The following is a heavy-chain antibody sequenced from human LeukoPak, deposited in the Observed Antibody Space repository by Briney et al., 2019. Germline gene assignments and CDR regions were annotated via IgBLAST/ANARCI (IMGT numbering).Heavy chain of an antibody. CDR3: ARTGLGIYSFDY. CDR2: ISSSSSYI. V-gene: IGHV3-21*01. J-gene: IGHJ4*02. D-gene: IGHD3/OR15-3a*01. Sequence: GGSLRLSCAASGFTFSTYSMNWVRQAPGKGLEWVSSISSSSSYIYYADSVKGRFTISRDKAKNSLYLQMNSLRAEDTAVYYCARTGLGIYSFDYWGQGTLVTVSS. CDR1: GFTFSTYS.